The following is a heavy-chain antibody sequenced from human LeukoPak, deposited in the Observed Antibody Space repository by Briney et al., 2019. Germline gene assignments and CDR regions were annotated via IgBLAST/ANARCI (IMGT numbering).Heavy chain of an antibody. D-gene: IGHD3-10*01. Sequence: ASVKVSCKASGYTFTGYYMHWVRQAPGQGLEWMGWTNPNSGGTNYAQKFQGRVTMTRDTSISTAYMELSRLRSDDTAVYYCARDVLITMVRGVFDYWGQGTLVTVSS. V-gene: IGHV1-2*02. CDR1: GYTFTGYY. CDR2: TNPNSGGT. J-gene: IGHJ4*02. CDR3: ARDVLITMVRGVFDY.